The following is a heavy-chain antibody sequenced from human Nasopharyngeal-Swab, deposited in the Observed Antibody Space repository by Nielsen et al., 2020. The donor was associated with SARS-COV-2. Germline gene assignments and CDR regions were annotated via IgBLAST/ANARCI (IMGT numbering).Heavy chain of an antibody. D-gene: IGHD3-3*01. CDR1: GFTFSSYA. Sequence: GESLKISCAASGFTFSSYAMHWVRQAPGKGLEWVAVISYDGSNKYYADSVKGRFTISRDNSKNTLYLQMNSLRAEDTAVYYCALSNMPSYDLRNYYYGMDVWGQGTTVTVSS. J-gene: IGHJ6*02. V-gene: IGHV3-30-3*01. CDR2: ISYDGSNK. CDR3: ALSNMPSYDLRNYYYGMDV.